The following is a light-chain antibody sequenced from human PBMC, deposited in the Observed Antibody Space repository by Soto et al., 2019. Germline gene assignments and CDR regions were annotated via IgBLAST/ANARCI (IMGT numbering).Light chain of an antibody. Sequence: DIQMTQSPSSVSASVGDRVTITCRASQAISTWLACYQQKPGKAPKLLIYAASNLQTGVPSRFSGSGSGTDFTLTISSLQPEDVANYYCQQANSFPRTFGQGTKVEIK. J-gene: IGKJ1*01. CDR1: QAISTW. CDR2: AAS. V-gene: IGKV1D-12*01. CDR3: QQANSFPRT.